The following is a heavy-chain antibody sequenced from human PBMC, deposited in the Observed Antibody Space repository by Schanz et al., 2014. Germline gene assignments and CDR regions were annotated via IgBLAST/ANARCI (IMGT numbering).Heavy chain of an antibody. D-gene: IGHD3-9*01. V-gene: IGHV1-69*08. CDR3: AKVDRTRYYAMDV. J-gene: IGHJ6*02. CDR1: GGTFSSYT. CDR2: IIPILDKT. Sequence: QVQLVQSGAEVMKPGSSVKVSCKASGGTFSSYTINWVRQATGQGLEWMGWIIPILDKTNYAQKFQGRVTMTADKSTSTVYMEVSGLRSEDTAVYYCAKVDRTRYYAMDVWGQGTTVTVSS.